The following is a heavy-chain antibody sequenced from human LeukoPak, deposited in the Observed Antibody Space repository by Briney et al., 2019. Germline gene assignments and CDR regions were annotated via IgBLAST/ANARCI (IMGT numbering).Heavy chain of an antibody. CDR1: GGSINSYF. V-gene: IGHV4-59*01. J-gene: IGHJ5*02. CDR2: IYYTGST. CDR3: ARDRWFDT. Sequence: SEALSLTCSVSGGSINSYFWSWIRQPPGKGLEWIGYIYYTGSTNYNPSLKSRVTISLDTSKKQVSLKLSSVTAADTALYYCARDRWFDTWGQGTLVTVSS.